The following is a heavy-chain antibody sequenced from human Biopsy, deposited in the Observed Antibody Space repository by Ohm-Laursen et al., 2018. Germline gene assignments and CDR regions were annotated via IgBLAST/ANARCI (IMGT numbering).Heavy chain of an antibody. Sequence: SVKASCNASGYTFTGYHVHWVRQAPGQGLEWMGWIIPIFDTANYAQKFQDRVTITADKSTFTAYMELSSLRSEDTAVYYCASDLLGREGYCGGRNCQIAYWGQGTLVTVSS. V-gene: IGHV1-69*06. J-gene: IGHJ4*02. D-gene: IGHD2-15*01. CDR1: GYTFTGYH. CDR2: IIPIFDTA. CDR3: ASDLLGREGYCGGRNCQIAY.